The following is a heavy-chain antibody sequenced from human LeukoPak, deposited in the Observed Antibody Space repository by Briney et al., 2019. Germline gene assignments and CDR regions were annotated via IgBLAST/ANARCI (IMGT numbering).Heavy chain of an antibody. Sequence: SETLSLTCTVSGGSISSSSYYWGWIRPPPGKGLEWIGCIYYSGSAYYNPSLKSRVSISIDTSKNQFSLKLSSVTAADTAVYYCARAPSLDYWGQGTLVTVSS. J-gene: IGHJ4*02. V-gene: IGHV4-39*07. CDR3: ARAPSLDY. CDR2: IYYSGSA. CDR1: GGSISSSSYY.